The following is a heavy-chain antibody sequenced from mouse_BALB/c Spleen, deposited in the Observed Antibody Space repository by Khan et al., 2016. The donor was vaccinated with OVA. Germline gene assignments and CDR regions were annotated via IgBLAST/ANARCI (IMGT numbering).Heavy chain of an antibody. J-gene: IGHJ3*01. CDR2: IYPGNGDT. Sequence: LQQPGAELVKPGASVKMSCKASGYTFTSYNMHWVKQTPGQGLEWIGAIYPGNGDTSYNQKFKGKATLTADKSSSTAYMQLSSLTSEDSAVYYGARGEDYYGSRGAWFAYWGQGTLVTVSA. CDR3: ARGEDYYGSRGAWFAY. CDR1: GYTFTSYN. D-gene: IGHD1-1*01. V-gene: IGHV1-12*01.